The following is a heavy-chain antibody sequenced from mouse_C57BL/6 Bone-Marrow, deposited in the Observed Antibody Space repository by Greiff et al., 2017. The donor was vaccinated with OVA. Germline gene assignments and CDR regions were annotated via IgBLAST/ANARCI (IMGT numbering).Heavy chain of an antibody. Sequence: EVKLVESGGGLVQPGGSMKLSCVASGFTFSNYWMNWVRQSPGKGLEWVAQIRLKSDNYASNYAVSVKGRFTISKDEAKRSVYLQMNNLKAEDTGIYYCTAYYSNYDWFAFWGQGTLVTVSA. CDR1: GFTFSNYW. V-gene: IGHV6-3*01. CDR3: TAYYSNYDWFAF. CDR2: IRLKSDNYAS. D-gene: IGHD2-5*01. J-gene: IGHJ3*01.